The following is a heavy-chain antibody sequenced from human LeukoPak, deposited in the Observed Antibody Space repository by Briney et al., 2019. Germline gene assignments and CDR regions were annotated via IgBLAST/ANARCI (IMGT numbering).Heavy chain of an antibody. CDR3: ARRTSSGWSEFDY. V-gene: IGHV1-2*04. J-gene: IGHJ4*02. CDR1: GYTFTGYY. Sequence: GASVKVSCKASGYTFTGYYMHWVRQAPGQGLEWMGWINPNSGGTNYAQKFQGWVTMTRDTSISTAYMELSRLRSDDTAVYYCARRTSSGWSEFDYWGQGTLVTVSS. D-gene: IGHD6-19*01. CDR2: INPNSGGT.